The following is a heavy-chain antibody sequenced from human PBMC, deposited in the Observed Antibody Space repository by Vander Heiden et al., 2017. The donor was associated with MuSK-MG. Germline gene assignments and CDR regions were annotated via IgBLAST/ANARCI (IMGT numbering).Heavy chain of an antibody. CDR3: ARGHYSSGLYYFDY. Sequence: EVQLVESGGGFVQPGGSLRLSCAASGFTFSDYAMTWVRQAPGKGLEWVSFISSSGSTTYYADSGKGRFTVSRDNSKNTLYLQINSLRAEDTAVYYCARGHYSSGLYYFDYWGQGTLVTVSS. CDR2: ISSSGSTT. J-gene: IGHJ4*02. D-gene: IGHD6-19*01. CDR1: GFTFSDYA. V-gene: IGHV3-23*04.